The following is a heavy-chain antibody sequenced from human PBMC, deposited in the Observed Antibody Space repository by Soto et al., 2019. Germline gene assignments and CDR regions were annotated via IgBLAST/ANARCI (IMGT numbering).Heavy chain of an antibody. J-gene: IGHJ5*02. CDR1: GFTFSSYV. D-gene: IGHD3-16*02. CDR3: ARDYPCFDR. CDR2: IWYDGSRK. Sequence: QVQLVESGGGVVQPGTSLRLSCAASGFTFSSYVMHWVRQAPGKGLEWVALIWYDGSRKYYVDSVKGRFTISRDNSKNIVYLEMNSLRDADTAAYYCARDYPCFDRWRQGTLVTVSS. V-gene: IGHV3-33*01.